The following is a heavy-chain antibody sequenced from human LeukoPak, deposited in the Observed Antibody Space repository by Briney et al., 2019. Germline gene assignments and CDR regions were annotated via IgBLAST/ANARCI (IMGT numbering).Heavy chain of an antibody. D-gene: IGHD6-19*01. J-gene: IGHJ4*02. CDR2: ISGGGSST. Sequence: PGGSLRLSCAASGFTVSSNYMSWVRQAPGKGLEWVSGISGGGSSTYYADSVRGRFTISRDNSKNTLYLQMNSLRAEDTAIYYCANPPYSSGWYGGSDYWGQGALVAVSS. CDR3: ANPPYSSGWYGGSDY. V-gene: IGHV3-23*01. CDR1: GFTVSSNY.